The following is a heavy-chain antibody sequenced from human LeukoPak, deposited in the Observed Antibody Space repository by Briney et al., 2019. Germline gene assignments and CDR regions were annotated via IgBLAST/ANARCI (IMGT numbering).Heavy chain of an antibody. J-gene: IGHJ5*02. V-gene: IGHV1-69*05. Sequence: GSSVKVSCKASGGTFSNYAISWVRQAPGQGLEWMGGIIPIFGTANYAQKFQGRVTITTDESTSTAYMELSSLRSEDTAVYYCARNVYDIASPYNWFDPWGQGTLVTVSS. CDR1: GGTFSNYA. D-gene: IGHD3-22*01. CDR2: IIPIFGTA. CDR3: ARNVYDIASPYNWFDP.